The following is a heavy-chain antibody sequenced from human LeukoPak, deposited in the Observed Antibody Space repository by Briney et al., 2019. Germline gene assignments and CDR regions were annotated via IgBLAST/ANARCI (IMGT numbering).Heavy chain of an antibody. CDR1: GFTFSDYY. J-gene: IGHJ4*02. V-gene: IGHV3-11*01. Sequence: GGSLRLSCAASGFTFSDYYMSWIRQAAGKGLEWVSYISSSGSTIYYADSVKGRFTISRDNAKNSLYLQMNSLRAEDTAVYYCASPFIAAAGITDDYWGQGTLVTVSS. D-gene: IGHD6-13*01. CDR3: ASPFIAAAGITDDY. CDR2: ISSSGSTI.